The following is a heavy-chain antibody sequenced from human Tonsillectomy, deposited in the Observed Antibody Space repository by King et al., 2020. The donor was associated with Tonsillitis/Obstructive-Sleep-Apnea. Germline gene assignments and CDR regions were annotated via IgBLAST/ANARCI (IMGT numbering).Heavy chain of an antibody. CDR1: GFTFSSFG. Sequence: HVQLVESGGGVVQPGRSLRLSCAASGFTFSSFGIHWVRQAPGKGLEWVAVISYDGSNKYFADSVKGRFTISRDNSKNTLYLQLNSLRAEDTAVYYCAKDYYWGQGTLVTVSS. J-gene: IGHJ4*02. CDR2: ISYDGSNK. V-gene: IGHV3-30*18. CDR3: AKDYY.